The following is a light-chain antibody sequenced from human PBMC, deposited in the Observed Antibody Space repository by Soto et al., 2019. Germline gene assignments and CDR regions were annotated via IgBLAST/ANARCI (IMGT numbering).Light chain of an antibody. CDR3: MQSLHTPCT. J-gene: IGKJ2*02. V-gene: IGKV2-28*01. CDR2: LGS. Sequence: EMTQSPLSLPVTPGEPASISCRSSRSLLHSNGYNYFDWYLQKAGQSPQLLIYLGSNRASGVPDRFSGSGSGTEFTLKISRVEAEEVADYICMQSLHTPCTSRQ. CDR1: RSLLHSNGYNY.